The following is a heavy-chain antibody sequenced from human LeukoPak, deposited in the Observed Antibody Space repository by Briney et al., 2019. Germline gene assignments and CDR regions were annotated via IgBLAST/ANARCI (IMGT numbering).Heavy chain of an antibody. CDR3: ASSLTSGSYYNVGGPNVDY. Sequence: ASVKVSCKASGYTFTGYYMHWVRQAPGQGLEWMGWINPNSGGTNYAQKFQGRVTMTRDTSISTAYMELSRLRSDDTAVYYCASSLTSGSYYNVGGPNVDYWGQGTLVTVSS. CDR2: INPNSGGT. J-gene: IGHJ4*02. V-gene: IGHV1-2*02. D-gene: IGHD3-10*01. CDR1: GYTFTGYY.